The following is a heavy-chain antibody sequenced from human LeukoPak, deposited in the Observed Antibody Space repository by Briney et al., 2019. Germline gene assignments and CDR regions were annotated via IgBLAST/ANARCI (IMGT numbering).Heavy chain of an antibody. J-gene: IGHJ4*02. D-gene: IGHD3-10*01. Sequence: GGSLRLSCAASGFPFSGLWMHWVRQAPGKGLVWVSRINGDGSGTSYADSVKGRFTISRDNTKNTLYLQMNSLRVEDTAVYYCARGTYASGSYYQTYWGQGTLVTVSS. CDR2: INGDGSGT. CDR3: ARGTYASGSYYQTY. V-gene: IGHV3-74*01. CDR1: GFPFSGLW.